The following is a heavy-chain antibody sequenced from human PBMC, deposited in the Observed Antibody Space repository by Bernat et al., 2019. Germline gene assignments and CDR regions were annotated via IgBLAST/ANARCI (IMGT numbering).Heavy chain of an antibody. D-gene: IGHD6-19*01. CDR2: IRSKANSRTT. CDR3: TTYPYGAGWYAFDY. V-gene: IGHV3-73*02. CDR1: GFTFSGSA. J-gene: IGHJ4*02. Sequence: EVQLVESGGGLVQPGGSLKLSCAASGFTFSGSAMHWVRQASGKGLEWVGRIRSKANSRTTDYASPVKGRFTISRDESKNTLYLQMNSLRIEDTAVYYCTTYPYGAGWYAFDYWGQGTLVTVSS.